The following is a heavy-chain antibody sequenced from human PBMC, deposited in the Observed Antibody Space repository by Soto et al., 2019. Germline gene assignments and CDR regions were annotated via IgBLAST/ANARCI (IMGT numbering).Heavy chain of an antibody. CDR2: ISGSGGST. CDR1: GFTFSSYA. Sequence: PGGSLRLSCAASGFTFSSYAMSWVRQAPGKGLEWVSAISGSGGSTYYADSVKGRFTISRDNSKNTLYLQMNSLRAEDTAVYYCAKDSGPGIRIAAAGSDTYWGQGTLVTAPQ. D-gene: IGHD6-13*01. V-gene: IGHV3-23*01. CDR3: AKDSGPGIRIAAAGSDTY. J-gene: IGHJ4*02.